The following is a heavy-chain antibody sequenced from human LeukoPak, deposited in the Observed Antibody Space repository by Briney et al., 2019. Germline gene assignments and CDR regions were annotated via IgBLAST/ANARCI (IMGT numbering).Heavy chain of an antibody. D-gene: IGHD6-13*01. CDR2: ISGSGGTT. Sequence: GGSLRLSCAASGFTFSSYAMSWVRQAPGKGLEWVSAISGSGGTTYYTDSVKGRFTISRDNSKSTLYLQMNSLRAEDTAVYYCAKDSSSWYNAFDVWGQGTMVTVSS. CDR1: GFTFSSYA. J-gene: IGHJ3*01. V-gene: IGHV3-23*01. CDR3: AKDSSSWYNAFDV.